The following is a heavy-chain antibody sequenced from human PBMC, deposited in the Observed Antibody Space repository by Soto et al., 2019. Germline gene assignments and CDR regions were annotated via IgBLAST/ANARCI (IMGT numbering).Heavy chain of an antibody. J-gene: IGHJ5*02. CDR2: IYYSGST. D-gene: IGHD3-3*01. Sequence: PSETLSLTCTVSGGSISSYYSSWIRQPPGKGLEWIGYIYYSGSTNYNPSLKSRVTISVDTSKNQFSLKLSSVTAADTAVYYCARKYYDSWSGLNWFDPWGQGTLVTVSS. V-gene: IGHV4-59*01. CDR3: ARKYYDSWSGLNWFDP. CDR1: GGSISSYY.